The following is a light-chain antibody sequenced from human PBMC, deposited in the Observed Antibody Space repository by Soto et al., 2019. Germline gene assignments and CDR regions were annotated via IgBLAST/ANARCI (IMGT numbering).Light chain of an antibody. Sequence: IVLTNSPGTLSLSPREGASLSCRASQSISSNYLAWFQQKPGQAPRLLISTASSRATGIPDRFSGSGSGTDFTLTISRLEPEDFAVYYRQQYHSSLRTFGHGTMVDIK. CDR3: QQYHSSLRT. CDR1: QSISSNY. J-gene: IGKJ1*01. CDR2: TAS. V-gene: IGKV3-20*01.